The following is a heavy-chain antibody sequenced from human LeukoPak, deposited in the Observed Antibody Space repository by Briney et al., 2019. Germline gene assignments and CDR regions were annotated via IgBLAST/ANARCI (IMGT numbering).Heavy chain of an antibody. J-gene: IGHJ4*02. CDR2: VNPSGGST. D-gene: IGHD6-13*01. CDR1: GYTFTIYY. CDR3: ARGYTYSSNWYHFDY. Sequence: ASVKVSCKASGYTFTIYYMHWVRQAPGQGLEWMGIVNPSGGSTGYAQRFQGRVTMTRDTSTSTVYMELSSLRSEDTAVYYCARGYTYSSNWYHFDYWGQGTLVTVSS. V-gene: IGHV1-46*01.